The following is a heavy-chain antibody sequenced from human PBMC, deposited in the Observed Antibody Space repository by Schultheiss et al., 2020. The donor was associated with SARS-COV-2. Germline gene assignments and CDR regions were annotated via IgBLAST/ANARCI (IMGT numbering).Heavy chain of an antibody. CDR3: ARVDGVYGGNYYYYGMDV. D-gene: IGHD4-23*01. V-gene: IGHV1-18*01. Sequence: ASVKVSCKASGYTFSSSGVNWVRQAPGQGLEWMGWINTYNGNTNYTQKLQGRVTITADESTSTAYMELSSLRSEDTAVYYCARVDGVYGGNYYYYGMDVWGQGTTVTVSS. CDR1: GYTFSSSG. J-gene: IGHJ6*02. CDR2: INTYNGNT.